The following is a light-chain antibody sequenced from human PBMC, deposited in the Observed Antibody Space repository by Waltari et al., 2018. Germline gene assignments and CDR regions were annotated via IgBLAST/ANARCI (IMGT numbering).Light chain of an antibody. Sequence: YDLTQPSSVSVSPGQTATITCSGDVLAEKYVRWFQQKPGQAPTLILYKDTERPSGLPERLSGSRSGSTVTLTIRGALLECEGYYHCHAAADNNWFFGGGTKLTVL. CDR1: VLAEKY. J-gene: IGLJ2*01. CDR2: KDT. V-gene: IGLV3-27*01. CDR3: HAAADNNWF.